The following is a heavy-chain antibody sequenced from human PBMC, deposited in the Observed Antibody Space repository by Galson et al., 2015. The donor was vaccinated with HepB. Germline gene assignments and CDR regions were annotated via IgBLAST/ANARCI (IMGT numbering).Heavy chain of an antibody. J-gene: IGHJ4*02. CDR1: GFTFNKYR. CDR3: ARDQGGEGDY. CDR2: INTDGRIT. V-gene: IGHV3-74*01. D-gene: IGHD3-10*01. Sequence: SLRLSCATSGFTFNKYRMHWVRQGPGKGLVWVSRINTDGRITTYADSVKGRFTISRDNAKNTLYLQMNSLRAEDTAVYYCARDQGGEGDYWGQGTLVTVSS.